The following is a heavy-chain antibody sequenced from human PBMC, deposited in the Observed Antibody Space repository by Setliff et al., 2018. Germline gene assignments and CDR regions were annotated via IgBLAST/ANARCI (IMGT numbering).Heavy chain of an antibody. CDR3: AKDRGYSYYYYGMDV. J-gene: IGHJ6*02. CDR2: ISGSGGST. D-gene: IGHD5-12*01. CDR1: GFTFSSYA. V-gene: IGHV3-23*01. Sequence: GSLRLSCAASGFTFSSYAMSWVRQAPGKGLEWVSAISGSGGSTYYADSVKGRFTISRDNSKNTLYLQMNSLRAEDTAVYYCAKDRGYSYYYYGMDVWGQGTTVTVSS.